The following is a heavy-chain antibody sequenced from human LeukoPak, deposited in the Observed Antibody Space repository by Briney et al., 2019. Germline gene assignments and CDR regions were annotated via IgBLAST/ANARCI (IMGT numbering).Heavy chain of an antibody. CDR1: GGSISSSSYY. J-gene: IGHJ4*02. V-gene: IGHV4-39*07. CDR3: ARVSPRDRAVTGTTYFDY. Sequence: SETLSLTCTVSGGSISSSSYYWGWIRQPPGKGLEWIGSIYYSGSTYYNPSLKSRVTISVDTSKNQFSLKLSSVTAADTAVYYCARVSPRDRAVTGTTYFDYWGQGTLVTVSS. D-gene: IGHD1/OR15-1a*01. CDR2: IYYSGST.